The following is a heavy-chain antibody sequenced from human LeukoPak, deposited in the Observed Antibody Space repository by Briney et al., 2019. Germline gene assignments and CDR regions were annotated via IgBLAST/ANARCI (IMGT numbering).Heavy chain of an antibody. V-gene: IGHV4-4*07. CDR3: ARSLYGSGSYYYFDY. D-gene: IGHD3-10*01. CDR2: IYTSGST. J-gene: IGHJ4*02. Sequence: SETLSLTCTVSGGSISNFYWSWIRQPAGKGLEWIGRIYTSGSTNYNPSLKSRVTISVDTSKNQFSLKLSSVTAADTAVYYCARSLYGSGSYYYFDYWGQGTLVTVSS. CDR1: GGSISNFY.